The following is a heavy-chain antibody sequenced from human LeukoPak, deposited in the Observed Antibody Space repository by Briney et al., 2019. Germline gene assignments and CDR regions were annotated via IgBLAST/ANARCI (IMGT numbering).Heavy chain of an antibody. V-gene: IGHV3-7*01. CDR3: ARESEMGITMVRASYYMDV. Sequence: PGGSLRLSCAASGFTFSSYWMSWVRQAPGKGLEWVANIKQDGSEKYYEDSVKGRFTISRDSAKNSLYLQMNSLRAEDTAVYYCARESEMGITMVRASYYMDVWGKGTTVTVSS. CDR2: IKQDGSEK. CDR1: GFTFSSYW. J-gene: IGHJ6*03. D-gene: IGHD3-10*01.